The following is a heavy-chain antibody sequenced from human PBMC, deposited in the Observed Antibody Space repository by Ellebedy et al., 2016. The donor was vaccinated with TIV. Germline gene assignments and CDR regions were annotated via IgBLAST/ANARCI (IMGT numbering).Heavy chain of an antibody. CDR2: IYHSGST. V-gene: IGHV4-30-2*01. Sequence: SETLSLTXTVSGGSISSGGYSWSWIRQPPGKGLEWIGYIYHSGSTYYNPSLKSRVTISVDTSKNQFSLKLSSVTAADTAVYYCATERDKGSGKYSLGDYWGQGTLVTVSS. J-gene: IGHJ4*02. CDR3: ATERDKGSGKYSLGDY. CDR1: GGSISSGGYS. D-gene: IGHD3-10*01.